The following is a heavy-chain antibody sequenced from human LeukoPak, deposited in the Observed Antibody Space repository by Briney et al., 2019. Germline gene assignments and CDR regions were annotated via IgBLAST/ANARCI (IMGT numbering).Heavy chain of an antibody. J-gene: IGHJ4*02. V-gene: IGHV3-30*03. D-gene: IGHD6-19*01. Sequence: SGGSLRLSCAASGFTFNTYAMSWVRQAPGKGLDWVAVISYDGSNKYYADSVKGRFTVSRDNSKNTLYLQMNSLRAEDTAVYYCARLQGDSGWYYFDYWGQGTLVTVSS. CDR1: GFTFNTYA. CDR3: ARLQGDSGWYYFDY. CDR2: ISYDGSNK.